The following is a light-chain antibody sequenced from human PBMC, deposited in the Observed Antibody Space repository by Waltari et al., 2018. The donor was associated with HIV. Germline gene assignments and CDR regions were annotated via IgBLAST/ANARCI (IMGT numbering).Light chain of an antibody. CDR1: SSNIANNY. J-gene: IGLJ2*01. CDR3: GTWDTSLSAGV. V-gene: IGLV1-51*01. Sequence: QSVLTQPPAVSAAPGQTVTISCSGSSSNIANNYVSWYQQLPGTAPKLLIYDNNRRSSGIPDRFSGSKSGTSATLAIAGLQTGDVADYYCGTWDTSLSAGVFGGGTKVTVL. CDR2: DNN.